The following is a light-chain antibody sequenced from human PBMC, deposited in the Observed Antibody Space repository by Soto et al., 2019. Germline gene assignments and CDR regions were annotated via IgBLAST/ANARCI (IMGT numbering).Light chain of an antibody. CDR1: QGISSY. CDR2: AAS. J-gene: IGKJ1*01. Sequence: AIRMTQSPSSFSASTGDRVTITCRASQGISSYLAWYQQKPGKAPKLLIYAASTLQSGVPSRFSGSGSGTDFTLTISCLQSEDFATYYSQQYYSYPHTFGHGTKVEIK. V-gene: IGKV1-8*01. CDR3: QQYYSYPHT.